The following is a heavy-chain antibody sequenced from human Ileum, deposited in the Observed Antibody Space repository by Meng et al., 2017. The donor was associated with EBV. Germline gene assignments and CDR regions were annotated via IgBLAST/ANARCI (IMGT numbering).Heavy chain of an antibody. CDR1: GVSLNTGGMA. J-gene: IGHJ4*02. D-gene: IGHD3-10*01. CDR2: IYWDDDK. CDR3: ARRSFAAGSPDY. V-gene: IGHV2-5*02. Sequence: QIPLKESGPTLVKPTQTLTLTCTFSGVSLNTGGMAVSWIRQPPGKALEWLALIYWDDDKRYSPSLKTRLTITKDTSKNQVVLTMTNMDPVDTATYYCARRSFAAGSPDYWGQGTLVTVSS.